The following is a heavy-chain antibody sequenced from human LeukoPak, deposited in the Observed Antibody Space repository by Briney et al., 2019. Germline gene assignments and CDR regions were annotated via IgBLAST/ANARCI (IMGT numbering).Heavy chain of an antibody. D-gene: IGHD2-2*01. Sequence: GSSVKVSCKASGGTFSSYAISWVRQAPGQGLEWMGGIIPIFGTANYAQKLQGRVTITADESTSTAYMELSSLRSEDTAVYYCARDLYCSSTSCYDEHNWFDPWGQGTLVTVSS. V-gene: IGHV1-69*01. J-gene: IGHJ5*02. CDR1: GGTFSSYA. CDR2: IIPIFGTA. CDR3: ARDLYCSSTSCYDEHNWFDP.